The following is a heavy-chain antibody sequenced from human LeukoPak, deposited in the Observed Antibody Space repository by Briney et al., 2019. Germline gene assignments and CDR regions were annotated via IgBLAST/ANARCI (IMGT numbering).Heavy chain of an antibody. CDR1: GCFISSYY. Sequence: PSETLSLTCTVSGCFISSYYWSWIRQPPGKGLEWIGYIYYSGSTNYNPSLKSRVTISVDTSKNQFSLKLSSVTAADTAVYYCATSITRTTYAFDIWGQGTMVTVSS. V-gene: IGHV4-59*01. J-gene: IGHJ3*02. D-gene: IGHD1-7*01. CDR3: ATSITRTTYAFDI. CDR2: IYYSGST.